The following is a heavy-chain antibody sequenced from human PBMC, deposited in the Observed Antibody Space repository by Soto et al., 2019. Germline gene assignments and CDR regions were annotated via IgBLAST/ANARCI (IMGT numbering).Heavy chain of an antibody. Sequence: QVQLQQSGPGLVKPSQTLSLTCAISGDSVSDSRVSWNWIRQSPSRGLAWLGRTNYGSKWSDADAESVKRRTAINADTSQHEFSLHLNSVTAADTAVYYGAVDGNWRLDYWGQGVLGTVSS. CDR3: AVDGNWRLDY. D-gene: IGHD1-1*01. CDR2: TNYGSKWSD. V-gene: IGHV6-1*01. CDR1: GDSVSDSRVS. J-gene: IGHJ4*02.